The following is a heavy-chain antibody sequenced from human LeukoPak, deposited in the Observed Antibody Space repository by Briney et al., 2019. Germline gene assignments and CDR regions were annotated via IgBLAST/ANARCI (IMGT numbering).Heavy chain of an antibody. CDR3: AKEGQSLQTY. Sequence: GGSLRLSCAASGFMFSSNWMSWVRLAPGKGLEWVANIKEDGTETYYVDSVKGRFTISKDNAKNSLYLQMNSLRVEDTAVYYWAKEGQSLQTYWSQGTLVTVSS. J-gene: IGHJ4*02. D-gene: IGHD5-24*01. CDR2: IKEDGTET. V-gene: IGHV3-7*03. CDR1: GFMFSSNW.